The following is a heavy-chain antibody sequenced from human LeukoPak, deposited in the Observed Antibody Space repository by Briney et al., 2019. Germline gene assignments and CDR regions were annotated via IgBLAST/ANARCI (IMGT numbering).Heavy chain of an antibody. V-gene: IGHV1-8*01. J-gene: IGHJ4*02. CDR2: MNPNSGNT. CDR3: ARVSGKLSARQV. D-gene: IGHD6-6*01. Sequence: ASVKVSCKASGYTFTSYDINWVRQATGQGLEWMGWMNPNSGNTGYAQKFQGRVTMTRNTSIITAYMELSSLRSEDTAVYYCARVSGKLSARQVWGQGTLVTVSS. CDR1: GYTFTSYD.